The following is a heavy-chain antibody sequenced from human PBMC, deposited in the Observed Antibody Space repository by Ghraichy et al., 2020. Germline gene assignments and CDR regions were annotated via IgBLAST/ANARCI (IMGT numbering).Heavy chain of an antibody. J-gene: IGHJ5*02. CDR1: GFTFSSYA. CDR3: AKPLGYCSSTSCSEFDP. D-gene: IGHD2-2*01. Sequence: GGSLRLSCAASGFTFSSYAMSWVRQAPGKGLEWVSANSGSGGSTYYADSVKGRFTISRDNSKNTLYLQMNSLRAEDTAVYYCAKPLGYCSSTSCSEFDPWGQGTLVTVSS. CDR2: NSGSGGST. V-gene: IGHV3-23*01.